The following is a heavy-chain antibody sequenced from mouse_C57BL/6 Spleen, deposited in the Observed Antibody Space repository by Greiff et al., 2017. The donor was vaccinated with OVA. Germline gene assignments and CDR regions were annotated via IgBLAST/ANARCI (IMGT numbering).Heavy chain of an antibody. D-gene: IGHD2-5*01. CDR3: AKNSNYYYFDY. CDR1: GFSLTSYG. CDR2: LWGDGST. Sequence: VQLVESGPGLVAPSQSLSITCTVSGFSLTSYGVSWVRQPPGKGPVWLGVLWGDGSTNYHSALLSRLSISKDNSKSHVFLKLNRRQTDDTATYYCAKNSNYYYFDYWGQGTTLTVSS. V-gene: IGHV2-3*01. J-gene: IGHJ2*01.